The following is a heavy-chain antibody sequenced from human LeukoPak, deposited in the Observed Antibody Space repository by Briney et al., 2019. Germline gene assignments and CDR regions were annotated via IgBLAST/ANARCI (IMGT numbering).Heavy chain of an antibody. D-gene: IGHD4-17*01. CDR1: GDSFSSNSAA. CDR2: TYYRSKWYN. Sequence: SQTLSLTCAVSGDSFSSNSAAWNWLRQSPSRDLEWLGRTYYRSKWYNDYAVCVKSRITINPDTSKNQFSLQLNSVTPEDTAVYYCARGLRPSTTVTTEGVRNYYYYMDVWGKGTTVTVSS. V-gene: IGHV6-1*01. J-gene: IGHJ6*03. CDR3: ARGLRPSTTVTTEGVRNYYYYMDV.